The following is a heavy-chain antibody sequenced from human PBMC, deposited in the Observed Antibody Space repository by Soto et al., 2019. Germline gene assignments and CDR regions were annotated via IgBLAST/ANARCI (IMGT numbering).Heavy chain of an antibody. Sequence: VHLVESGEGLVQPGGSLRLSCAASGFTLSSHTMNWVRQAPGKGLEWVSYISSNSRTMYYADSVKGRFTISRDNAKNSLYLQMSTLRAEDTAVYYCARDFARGYDFWSGPDYWGQGTLVTVSS. CDR2: ISSNSRTM. D-gene: IGHD3-3*01. J-gene: IGHJ4*02. CDR1: GFTLSSHT. CDR3: ARDFARGYDFWSGPDY. V-gene: IGHV3-48*01.